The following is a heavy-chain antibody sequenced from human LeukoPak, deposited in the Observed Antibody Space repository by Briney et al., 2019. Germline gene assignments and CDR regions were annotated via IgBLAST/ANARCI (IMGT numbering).Heavy chain of an antibody. CDR2: ISGSGGST. V-gene: IGHV3-23*01. Sequence: TGGCLRLSCAASGFTFSSYAMSWVRQAPGKGLEWVSAISGSGGSTYYADSVKGRFTISRDDPKNTLYLQMNSLRAEDTAVYYCANDYGSGSYSLYYFDYRGQGTLVTVSS. J-gene: IGHJ4*02. CDR1: GFTFSSYA. CDR3: ANDYGSGSYSLYYFDY. D-gene: IGHD3-10*01.